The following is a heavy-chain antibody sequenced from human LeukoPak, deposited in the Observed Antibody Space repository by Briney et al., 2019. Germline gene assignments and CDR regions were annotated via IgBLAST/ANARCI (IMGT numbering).Heavy chain of an antibody. J-gene: IGHJ4*02. CDR3: ARSPLRYFDWLSVYYFDY. Sequence: PGGPLRLSCAASGFTFGDYEVSRVRQAPGKEMEWVSGINWNGGSTGYADSVKGRFTISRDNAKTSLYLQMNSLRAEDTALYYCARSPLRYFDWLSVYYFDYWGQGTLVTVSP. CDR2: INWNGGST. CDR1: GFTFGDYE. V-gene: IGHV3-20*04. D-gene: IGHD3-9*01.